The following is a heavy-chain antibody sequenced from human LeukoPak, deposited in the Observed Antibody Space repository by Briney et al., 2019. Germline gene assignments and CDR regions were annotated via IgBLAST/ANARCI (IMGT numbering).Heavy chain of an antibody. CDR1: GGSISSYY. CDR2: IYYSGST. V-gene: IGHV4-59*08. J-gene: IGHJ4*02. Sequence: SETLSLTCTVSGGSISSYYWSWMRQPPGKGLEWIGYIYYSGSTNYNPSLKSRVTISVDTSKNQFSLKLSSVTAADTAVYYCARLSPRYYGSGSYSDYWGQGTLVTVSS. CDR3: ARLSPRYYGSGSYSDY. D-gene: IGHD3-10*01.